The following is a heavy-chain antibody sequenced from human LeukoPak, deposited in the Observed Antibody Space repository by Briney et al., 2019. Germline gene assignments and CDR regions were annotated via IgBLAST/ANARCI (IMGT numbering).Heavy chain of an antibody. CDR1: GFTFSSYA. CDR2: ISYDGSNK. D-gene: IGHD5-24*01. V-gene: IGHV3-30*01. Sequence: GGSLRLSCAASGFTFSSYAMHWARQAPGKGLEWVAVISYDGSNKYYADSVKGRFTISRDNSKNTLYLQMNSLRAEDTAVYYCASPVRRDGYNLGFQHWGQGTLVTVSS. J-gene: IGHJ1*01. CDR3: ASPVRRDGYNLGFQH.